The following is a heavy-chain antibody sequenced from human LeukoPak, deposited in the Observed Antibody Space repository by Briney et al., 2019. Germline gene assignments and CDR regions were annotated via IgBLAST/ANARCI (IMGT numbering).Heavy chain of an antibody. J-gene: IGHJ4*02. CDR3: AKTSGGNY. CDR1: GFTFSSYA. V-gene: IGHV3-30-3*02. Sequence: GGSLRLSCAASGFTFSSYAMHWVRQAPGKGLEWVAVISYDGSNKYYADSVKGRFTISRDNSKNTLYLQMDSLRAEDTALYYCAKTSGGNYWGQGTLVTVSS. CDR2: ISYDGSNK. D-gene: IGHD2-15*01.